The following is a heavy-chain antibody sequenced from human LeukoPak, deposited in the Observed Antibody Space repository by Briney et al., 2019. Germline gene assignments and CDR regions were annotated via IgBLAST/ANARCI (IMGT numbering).Heavy chain of an antibody. Sequence: GESLKISGKGSGYSFTSYWIGWVRQMPGKGLELMGIIYPGDSDTRYSPSFQGQVTISADKSISTAYLQWSSLKASDTAMYYCARLPKDIVVVVAATHWGQGTLVTVSS. CDR3: ARLPKDIVVVVAATH. CDR1: GYSFTSYW. J-gene: IGHJ4*02. D-gene: IGHD2-15*01. V-gene: IGHV5-51*01. CDR2: IYPGDSDT.